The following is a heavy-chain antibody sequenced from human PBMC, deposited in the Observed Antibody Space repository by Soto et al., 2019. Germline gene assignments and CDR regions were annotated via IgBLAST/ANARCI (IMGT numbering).Heavy chain of an antibody. V-gene: IGHV3-30*03. Sequence: SLRLSCAASGFTFSSYGMHWVRQAPGKGLEWAAVISYDGSNKYYADSVKGRFTISRDNSKNTLYLQMNSLRAEDTAVYYCASYGGNFAFDYWGHGTLVTVSS. D-gene: IGHD4-17*01. CDR2: ISYDGSNK. CDR3: ASYGGNFAFDY. CDR1: GFTFSSYG. J-gene: IGHJ4*01.